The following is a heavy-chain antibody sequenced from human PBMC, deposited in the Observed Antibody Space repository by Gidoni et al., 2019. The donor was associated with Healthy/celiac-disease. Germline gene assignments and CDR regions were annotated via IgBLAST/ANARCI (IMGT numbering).Heavy chain of an antibody. J-gene: IGHJ4*02. D-gene: IGHD6-6*01. V-gene: IGHV4-39*01. Sequence: QLQLQESGPGLVKPSETLSLTCTVSGGSISSSSYYWGWLRPPPGKGLEWIGSIYYSGSTYYNPSLKSRVTISVDTSKNQFSLKLSSVTAADTAVYYCARMAPRWLQLYYFDYWGQGTLVTVSS. CDR1: GGSISSSSYY. CDR2: IYYSGST. CDR3: ARMAPRWLQLYYFDY.